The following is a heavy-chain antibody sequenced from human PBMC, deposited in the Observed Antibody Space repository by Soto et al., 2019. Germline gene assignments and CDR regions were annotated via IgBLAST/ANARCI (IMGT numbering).Heavy chain of an antibody. CDR1: GGTFSSYT. Sequence: QVQLVQSGAEVKKPGSSVKVSCTASGGTFSSYTISWVRQAPGQGLEWMGRIIPILGIANYAQKFQGRVTNTADKSTSTAYKELSSLRSEDTAVYYCARDDCSGGSCYLFDYWGQGTLVTVSS. J-gene: IGHJ4*02. V-gene: IGHV1-69*02. CDR2: IIPILGIA. D-gene: IGHD2-15*01. CDR3: ARDDCSGGSCYLFDY.